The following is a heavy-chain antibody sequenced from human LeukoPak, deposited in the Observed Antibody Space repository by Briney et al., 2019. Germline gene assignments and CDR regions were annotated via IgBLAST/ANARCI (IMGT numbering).Heavy chain of an antibody. CDR3: ASWMVRGVLAFDY. CDR2: ISSSSSYI. Sequence: GGSLRLSCAASGFTFSSYSMNWVRQAPGKGLELVSSISSSSSYIYYADSVKGRFTISRDNAKNSLYLQMNSLRAEDTAVYYCASWMVRGVLAFDYWGQGTLVTVSS. V-gene: IGHV3-21*01. J-gene: IGHJ4*02. D-gene: IGHD3-10*01. CDR1: GFTFSSYS.